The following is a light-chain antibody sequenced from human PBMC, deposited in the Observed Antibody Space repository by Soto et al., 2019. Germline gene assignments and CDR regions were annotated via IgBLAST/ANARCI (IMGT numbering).Light chain of an antibody. V-gene: IGKV1-39*01. CDR3: QQGYSTPLT. CDR2: GAS. J-gene: IGKJ5*01. Sequence: DIHMTQSPSSLSPSVGDRVTLTCRASQSISRHLNWYQQKPGRAPRLLIYGASNLQREVPSRFRGSGSGTDFTLTIISLLPEDFATYSGQQGYSTPLTFGHGTRLETK. CDR1: QSISRH.